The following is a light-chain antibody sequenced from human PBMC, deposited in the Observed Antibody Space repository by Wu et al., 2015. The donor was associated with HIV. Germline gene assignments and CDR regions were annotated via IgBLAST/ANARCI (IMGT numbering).Light chain of an antibody. V-gene: IGKV3-20*01. J-gene: IGKJ1*01. CDR3: QQCDTSLAWT. CDR2: AAS. CDR1: QSVSSNY. Sequence: EIVLTQSPGTLSLSPGERATLSCRASQSVSSNYLAWYQQKPGQAPRLLTYAASSRATGIPDRFSGSGSGTDFTLTISRLEPEDFAVYYCQQCDTSLAWTFGQGTKVEIK.